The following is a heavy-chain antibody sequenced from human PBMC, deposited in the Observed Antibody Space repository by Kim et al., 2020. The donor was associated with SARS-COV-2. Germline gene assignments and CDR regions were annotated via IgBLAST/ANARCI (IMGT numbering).Heavy chain of an antibody. V-gene: IGHV3-23*01. CDR2: ISGSGGST. Sequence: GGSLRLSCAASGFTFSSYAMSWVRQAPGKGLEWVSAISGSGGSTYYADSVKGRFTISRDNSKNTLYLQMNSLRAEDTAVYYCAKDPASWVAGKVAAFDIWGQGTMVTVSS. CDR1: GFTFSSYA. D-gene: IGHD6-19*01. CDR3: AKDPASWVAGKVAAFDI. J-gene: IGHJ3*02.